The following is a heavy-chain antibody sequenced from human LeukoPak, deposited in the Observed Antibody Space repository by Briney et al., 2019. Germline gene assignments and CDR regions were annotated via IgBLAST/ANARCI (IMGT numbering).Heavy chain of an antibody. Sequence: GGSLRLSCAASGFTFSSYSMNWVRQAPGKGLEWVSSMSSSSSYIYYADSVKGRFTISRDNAKNSLYLQMNSLRAEDTAVYYCARGGGSAWYWAEAWGQVTLVTASS. V-gene: IGHV3-21*01. CDR1: GFTFSSYS. CDR3: ARGGGSAWYWAEA. D-gene: IGHD6-19*01. J-gene: IGHJ5*02. CDR2: MSSSSSYI.